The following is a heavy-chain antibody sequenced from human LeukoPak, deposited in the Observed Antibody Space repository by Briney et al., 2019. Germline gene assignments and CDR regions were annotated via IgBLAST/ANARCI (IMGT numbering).Heavy chain of an antibody. D-gene: IGHD3-10*01. Sequence: SSVPVPCKPSGYIFNDYYMHWVRHPPGPGHESMGWINANGGGTNYAQKFQGRVTMTRDTSISTAYMELSRLRSDDSVVYYCASLDGVRGVGYFDYWGQGTLVTVSS. V-gene: IGHV1-2*02. CDR2: INANGGGT. CDR3: ASLDGVRGVGYFDY. J-gene: IGHJ4*02. CDR1: GYIFNDYY.